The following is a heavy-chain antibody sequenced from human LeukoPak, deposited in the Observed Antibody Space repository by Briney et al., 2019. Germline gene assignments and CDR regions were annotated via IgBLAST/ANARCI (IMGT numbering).Heavy chain of an antibody. D-gene: IGHD5-12*01. Sequence: ASVKVSCKVSGYTLTELSMHWVRQAPGQRLEWMGWINAGNGNTKYSQKFQGRVTITRDTSASTAYMELSSLRSEDTAVYYCARGKLTRNKYSGYDFYHWGQGTLVTVSS. CDR3: ARGKLTRNKYSGYDFYH. V-gene: IGHV1-3*01. CDR1: GYTLTELS. CDR2: INAGNGNT. J-gene: IGHJ4*02.